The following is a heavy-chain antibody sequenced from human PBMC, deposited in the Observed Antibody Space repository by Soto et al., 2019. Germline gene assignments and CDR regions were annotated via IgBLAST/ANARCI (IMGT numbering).Heavy chain of an antibody. J-gene: IGHJ6*02. D-gene: IGHD3-3*01. CDR2: ISAYNGNT. CDR1: GYTFTSYG. Sequence: ASVKVSCKASGYTFTSYGISWVRQAPGQGHEWMGWISAYNGNTNYAQKLQGRVTMTTDTSTSTAYMELRSLRSDDTAVYSCARDAGFWRQPGSYYYYYGREVSRQGTTGLVAS. V-gene: IGHV1-18*01. CDR3: ARDAGFWRQPGSYYYYYGREV.